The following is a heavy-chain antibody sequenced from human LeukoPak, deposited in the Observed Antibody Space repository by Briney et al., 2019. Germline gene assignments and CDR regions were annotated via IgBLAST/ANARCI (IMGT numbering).Heavy chain of an antibody. CDR3: ARGRVSSWYFLERFFDY. CDR2: INHSGST. V-gene: IGHV4-34*01. D-gene: IGHD6-13*01. CDR1: GGSFSGYY. Sequence: KASETLSLTCAVYGGSFSGYYWSWIRQPPGKGLEWIGEINHSGSTNYNPSLKSRVTISVDTSKNQFSLKLSSVTAADTAVHYCARGRVSSWYFLERFFDYWGQGTLVTVSS. J-gene: IGHJ4*02.